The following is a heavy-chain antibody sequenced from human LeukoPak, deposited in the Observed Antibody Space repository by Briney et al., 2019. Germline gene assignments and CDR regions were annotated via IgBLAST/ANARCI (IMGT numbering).Heavy chain of an antibody. V-gene: IGHV3-23*01. CDR1: GFTFGSYA. CDR3: VKGSDSGRPYYFDC. CDR2: TTASGGDT. J-gene: IGHJ4*02. D-gene: IGHD6-25*01. Sequence: GSLRLSCVTSGFTFGSYAMSWVRQAPGKGLEWVSATTASGGDTYHADSVKGRFTISRDNSKNILWLQMNSLRVEDTAVYFCVKGSDSGRPYYFDCWGQGTLVFVSS.